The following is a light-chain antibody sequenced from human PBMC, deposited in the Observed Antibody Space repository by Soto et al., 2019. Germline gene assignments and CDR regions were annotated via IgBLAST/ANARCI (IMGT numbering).Light chain of an antibody. CDR1: QGIGNF. J-gene: IGKJ4*01. V-gene: IGKV1-27*01. Sequence: DIQMTQSPSSLSASVGDRVTITCRASQGIGNFLAWYHQKPGKVPKLLIYAASTLQSGVPSRFSGSGSGTDFILTISSLQPLDVATYYCQKYNSATLTFGGGTKVDIK. CDR3: QKYNSATLT. CDR2: AAS.